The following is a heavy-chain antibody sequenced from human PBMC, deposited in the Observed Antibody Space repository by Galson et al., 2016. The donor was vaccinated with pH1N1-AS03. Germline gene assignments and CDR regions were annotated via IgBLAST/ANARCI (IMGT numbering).Heavy chain of an antibody. CDR3: ARSHPASDSSGYYYDY. Sequence: SVKVSCKASGYTFTGYYMHWVRQAPGQGLEWMGWINPNSGGTNYAQKFQGRVTMTRDTSISTAYMELSRLRSGDTAVYYCARSHPASDSSGYYYDYWGQGTLVTVSS. J-gene: IGHJ4*02. CDR2: INPNSGGT. D-gene: IGHD3-22*01. V-gene: IGHV1-2*02. CDR1: GYTFTGYY.